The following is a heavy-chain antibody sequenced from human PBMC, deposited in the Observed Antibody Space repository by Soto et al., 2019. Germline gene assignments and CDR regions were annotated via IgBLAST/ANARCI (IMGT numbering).Heavy chain of an antibody. CDR3: ARDRGAVTGQYFDY. D-gene: IGHD6-19*01. J-gene: IGHJ4*02. CDR1: GFTFSAVY. V-gene: IGHV3-11*05. CDR2: ISSSGTSA. Sequence: QVRLEESGGGLVKAGGSLRLSCAASGFTFSAVYMSWIRQAPNKGLEYISYISSSGTSANYADSVKGRFTISRDNAKNSLYLQMNSLRAEDTAVYYCARDRGAVTGQYFDYWGQGALVTVSS.